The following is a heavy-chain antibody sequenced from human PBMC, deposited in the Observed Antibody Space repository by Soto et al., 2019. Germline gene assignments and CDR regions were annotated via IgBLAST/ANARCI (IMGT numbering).Heavy chain of an antibody. D-gene: IGHD1-26*01. CDR1: GGSLSGYN. V-gene: IGHV4-34*01. J-gene: IGHJ4*02. Sequence: QVQLQQWGAGLLKPSETLSLTCAVYGGSLSGYNWSWIRQPPGKALEWIGEINYSGNTNYNPSLKSRVTISVDTSKNQLFLNLSSVTAADTAMYYCARHHVRGRTIAGAAEFWGQGTLVTVSS. CDR3: ARHHVRGRTIAGAAEF. CDR2: INYSGNT.